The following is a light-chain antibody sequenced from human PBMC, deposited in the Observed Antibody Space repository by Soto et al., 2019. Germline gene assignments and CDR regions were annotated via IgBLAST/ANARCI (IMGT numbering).Light chain of an antibody. V-gene: IGLV2-23*01. J-gene: IGLJ1*01. CDR2: DAS. CDR1: SSDVGSYDF. CDR3: CSYAGSSTYV. Sequence: QSALTQPASVSGSPGQSITISCTGTSSDVGSYDFVSWYQQHPGKAPKLMIFDASKRPSGVSNRFFGSKSGNTASLTISGLQAEDEADYYCCSYAGSSTYVFGTGTKLTVL.